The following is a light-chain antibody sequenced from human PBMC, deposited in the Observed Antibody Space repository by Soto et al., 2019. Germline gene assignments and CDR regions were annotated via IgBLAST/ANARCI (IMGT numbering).Light chain of an antibody. V-gene: IGKV3-20*01. CDR3: QQYGSSALT. CDR2: GTS. CDR1: QSVSSSY. Sequence: EIVLTQSPGTLSLSPGERATLSCRASQSVSSSYLVWYQQRPGQPPRLLIYGTSNRAAGIPDRFTGTGSGTDFTLTIYRLEPEDSAVYYCQQYGSSALTFGGATKVEIK. J-gene: IGKJ4*01.